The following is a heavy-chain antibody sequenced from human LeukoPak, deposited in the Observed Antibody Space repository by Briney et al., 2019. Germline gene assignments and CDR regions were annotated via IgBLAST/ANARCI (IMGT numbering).Heavy chain of an antibody. Sequence: PSETLSLTCAVYGGSFSGYYWSWIRQPPGKGLEWIGEINHSGSTNYNPSLKSRVTISVDTSKNQFSLKLSSVTAADTAVYYCARRLGYCSSTSCYPFDYWGQGTLVTVSS. CDR3: ARRLGYCSSTSCYPFDY. V-gene: IGHV4-34*01. CDR1: GGSFSGYY. CDR2: INHSGST. J-gene: IGHJ4*02. D-gene: IGHD2-2*01.